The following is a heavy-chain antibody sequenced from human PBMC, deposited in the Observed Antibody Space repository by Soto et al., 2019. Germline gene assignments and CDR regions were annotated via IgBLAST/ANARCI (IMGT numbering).Heavy chain of an antibody. CDR1: GFSFSNYG. CDR2: ISYDGSSK. J-gene: IGHJ4*02. CDR3: SKDRRGGRAVLDS. V-gene: IGHV3-30*18. D-gene: IGHD2-8*01. Sequence: GGSLRLSCAASGFSFSNYGMHWVRQAPGKGLEWVAVISYDGSSKYHADSVKGRFTISRDNSKNTLHLQMNSLRAEDTAVYYCSKDRRGGRAVLDSWGQGTPVTVS.